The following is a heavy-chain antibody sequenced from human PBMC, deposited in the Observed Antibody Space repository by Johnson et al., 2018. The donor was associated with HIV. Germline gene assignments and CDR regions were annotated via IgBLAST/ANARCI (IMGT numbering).Heavy chain of an antibody. V-gene: IGHV3-33*06. CDR2: ICYDGTNE. CDR3: AKDKSGRYYDSSGYSLDDAFDI. CDR1: GFTFSSSG. Sequence: QVQLVESGGGVVQPERSLRLSCAASGFTFSSSGMLWVRQAPGKGLEWVAVICYDGTNEYSADSVKGRFTISRDNSKNTLYLQMNSLRAEDTAVYYCAKDKSGRYYDSSGYSLDDAFDIWGQGTMVTVSS. J-gene: IGHJ3*02. D-gene: IGHD3-22*01.